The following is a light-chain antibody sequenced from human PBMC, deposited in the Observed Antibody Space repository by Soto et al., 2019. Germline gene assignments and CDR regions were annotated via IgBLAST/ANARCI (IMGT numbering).Light chain of an antibody. J-gene: IGKJ5*01. CDR3: QQYGNSPRT. CDR2: GAS. Sequence: EIVLTQSPGTLSLSPGERATLSCRASQSVSSSYLAWYQQKSGQAPRLLIYGASSRATGIPDRFSVSGSGTDFTLTISRLEPEDFAVYDCQQYGNSPRTFGQGTRLEIK. CDR1: QSVSSSY. V-gene: IGKV3-20*01.